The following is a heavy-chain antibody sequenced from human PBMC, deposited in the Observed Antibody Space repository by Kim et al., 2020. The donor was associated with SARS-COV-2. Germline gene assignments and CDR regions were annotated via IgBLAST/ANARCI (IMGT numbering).Heavy chain of an antibody. J-gene: IGHJ3*02. CDR3: ARTRIRTVYCSGGSCYSGDAFDI. CDR1: GFTFSSYG. V-gene: IGHV3-33*01. D-gene: IGHD2-15*01. Sequence: GGSLRLSCAASGFTFSSYGMHWVRQAPGKGLEWVAVIWYDGSNKYYADSVKGRFTISRDNSKNTLYLQMNSLRAEDTAVYYCARTRIRTVYCSGGSCYSGDAFDIWGQGTMVTVSS. CDR2: IWYDGSNK.